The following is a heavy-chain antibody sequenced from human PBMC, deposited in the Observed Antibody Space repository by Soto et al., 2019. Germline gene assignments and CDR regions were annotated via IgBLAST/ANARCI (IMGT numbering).Heavy chain of an antibody. CDR3: AREDSIIIPAVSDF. J-gene: IGHJ4*02. D-gene: IGHD2-2*01. Sequence: GSLRLSCTVSGFAFNNYGINWVRQAPGKGLEWVPSISKSDYTYYSDSVKGRFAISRDNAKSSVSLQMNTLRVEDTAVYYCAREDSIIIPAVSDFWGQGTLVTVSS. CDR2: ISKSDYT. V-gene: IGHV3-21*01. CDR1: GFAFNNYG.